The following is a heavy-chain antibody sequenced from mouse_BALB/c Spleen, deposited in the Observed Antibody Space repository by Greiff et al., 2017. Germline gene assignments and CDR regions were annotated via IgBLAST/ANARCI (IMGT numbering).Heavy chain of an antibody. D-gene: IGHD2-1*01. CDR2: ISSGSGTI. V-gene: IGHV5-17*02. CDR1: GFTFSSFG. CDR3: ARWGDGNYWYFDV. J-gene: IGHJ1*01. Sequence: EVKLVESGGGLVQPGGSRKLSCAASGFTFSSFGMHWVRQAPEKGLEWVAYISSGSGTIYYADTVKGRFTISRDNPKNTLFLQMTSLRSEDTAMYYCARWGDGNYWYFDVWGAGTTVTVSS.